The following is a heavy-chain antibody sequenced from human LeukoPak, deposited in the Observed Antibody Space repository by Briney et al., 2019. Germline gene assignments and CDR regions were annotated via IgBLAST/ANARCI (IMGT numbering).Heavy chain of an antibody. CDR3: ARFPQEGIAVAAMDY. CDR1: GYTFTSYG. CDR2: ISAYNGNT. V-gene: IGHV1-18*01. D-gene: IGHD6-19*01. J-gene: IGHJ4*02. Sequence: ASVKVSCKASGYTFTSYGISWVRQAPGQGLEWMGWISAYNGNTNYAQRLQGRVTMTTDTSTSTAYMELRSLRSDDTAVYYCARFPQEGIAVAAMDYWVQGTLVTVSS.